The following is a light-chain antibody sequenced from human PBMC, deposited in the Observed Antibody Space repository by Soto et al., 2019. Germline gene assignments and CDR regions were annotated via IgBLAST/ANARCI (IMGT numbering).Light chain of an antibody. Sequence: QSALTQPASVSGSPGQSITISCTGTSSDVGGYNYVSWYQHHPGKAPKRMIHDVSNRPSGVSNRFSGSKSGNTASLTISGLPAEYEADYYCSSYSPNDSTYFFGTGTKLTV. CDR1: SSDVGGYNY. CDR3: SSYSPNDSTYF. CDR2: DVS. J-gene: IGLJ1*01. V-gene: IGLV2-14*03.